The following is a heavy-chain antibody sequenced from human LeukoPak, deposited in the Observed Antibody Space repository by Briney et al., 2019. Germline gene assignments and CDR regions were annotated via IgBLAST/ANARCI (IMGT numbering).Heavy chain of an antibody. D-gene: IGHD6-13*01. CDR2: IYSGGST. V-gene: IGHV3-66*02. J-gene: IGHJ6*03. Sequence: GGSLRLSCAASGFTVSSNYMSWVRQAPGKGLEWVSVIYSGGSTYYADSVKGRFTISRDNSKNTLYLQMNSLRAEDTAVYYCARDRQQLDTEDYYYYYMDVWGKGTTVTVSS. CDR3: ARDRQQLDTEDYYYYYMDV. CDR1: GFTVSSNY.